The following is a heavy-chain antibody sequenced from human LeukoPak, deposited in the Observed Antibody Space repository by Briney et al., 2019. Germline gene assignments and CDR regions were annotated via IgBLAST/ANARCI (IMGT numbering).Heavy chain of an antibody. Sequence: SETLSLTCTVSGGSISTYYWNWIRQPPGKGLEWIGYIYHSGSTNYNPSLKSRVTISVDTSKNQFSLKLSSVTAADTAVYYCARVSGGWTGSYYYYGMDVWGQGTTVTVSS. CDR2: IYHSGST. J-gene: IGHJ6*02. CDR1: GGSISTYY. D-gene: IGHD6-19*01. CDR3: ARVSGGWTGSYYYYGMDV. V-gene: IGHV4-59*01.